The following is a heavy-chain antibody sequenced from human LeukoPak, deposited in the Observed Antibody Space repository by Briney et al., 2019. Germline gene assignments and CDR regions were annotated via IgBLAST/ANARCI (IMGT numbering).Heavy chain of an antibody. CDR1: GFTFSSYS. CDR3: ARDFCKGSCYSGRHFDY. Sequence: PGGSLRLSCAASGFTFSSYSMNWVRQAPGKGLEWVSSISSSSSYIYYADSVKGRFTISRDDAKNSLYLQMNSLRAEDTAVYYCARDFCKGSCYSGRHFDYWGQGTLDTVSS. D-gene: IGHD2-15*01. CDR2: ISSSSSYI. J-gene: IGHJ4*02. V-gene: IGHV3-21*01.